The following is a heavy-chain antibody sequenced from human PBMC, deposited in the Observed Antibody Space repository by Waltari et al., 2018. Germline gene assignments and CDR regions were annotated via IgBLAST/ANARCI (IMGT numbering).Heavy chain of an antibody. D-gene: IGHD1-26*01. Sequence: ELQLAESGGGLVQPGGSLRLSCDGSGNTLSSYWMHWVRQVPGKGPVWVSRINSDGSSTTYADSVKGRFTISRDDAKNTLYLQMNSLRAEDTAVYYCVGATPSSDVWGRGTTVTVSS. CDR1: GNTLSSYW. V-gene: IGHV3-74*01. CDR2: INSDGSST. J-gene: IGHJ6*02. CDR3: VGATPSSDV.